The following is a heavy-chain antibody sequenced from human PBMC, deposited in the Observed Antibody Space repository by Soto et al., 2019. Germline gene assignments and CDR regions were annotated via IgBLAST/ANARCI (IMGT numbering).Heavy chain of an antibody. V-gene: IGHV5-51*01. D-gene: IGHD2-2*01. CDR2: IYPDGSDP. J-gene: IGHJ1*01. CDR1: GYSFTNYY. Sequence: ESLKISCKGSGYSFTNYYIGWVRQMPGKGLEWMGIIYPDGSDPRYSPSFQGQVTISADKSITTAYLHWSSLKASDTAMYYCARVGEGSCSSTNCPNKYFQHWGQGTLVTVSS. CDR3: ARVGEGSCSSTNCPNKYFQH.